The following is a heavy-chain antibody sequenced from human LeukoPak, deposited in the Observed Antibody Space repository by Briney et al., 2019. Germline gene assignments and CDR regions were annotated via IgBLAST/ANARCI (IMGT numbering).Heavy chain of an antibody. CDR2: IYSGGST. CDR1: GFTASSNY. V-gene: IGHV3-53*01. J-gene: IGHJ6*02. CDR3: ALAHTNFDYGMDV. Sequence: GGSLRLSCAASGFTASSNYMSWVRQAPGKGLEWVSVIYSGGSTYYADSVKGRFTISRDNSKNTLYLQMNSLRAEDTAVYYCALAHTNFDYGMDVWGQGTTVTVSS. D-gene: IGHD1-1*01.